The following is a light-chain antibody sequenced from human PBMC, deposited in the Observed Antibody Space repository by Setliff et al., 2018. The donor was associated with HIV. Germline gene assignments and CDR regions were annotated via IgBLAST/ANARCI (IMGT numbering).Light chain of an antibody. CDR2: GVN. CDR1: SSDVGSYNL. V-gene: IGLV2-14*02. CDR3: SSYTSGSTPSV. J-gene: IGLJ1*01. Sequence: SALTQPASVSGSPGQSITISCTGTSSDVGSYNLVSWYQQYPGQAPKLLIFGVNHRPSGVSDRFSGSKSDNTASLTISGLQAEDEADYYCSSYTSGSTPSVFGAGTKVTVL.